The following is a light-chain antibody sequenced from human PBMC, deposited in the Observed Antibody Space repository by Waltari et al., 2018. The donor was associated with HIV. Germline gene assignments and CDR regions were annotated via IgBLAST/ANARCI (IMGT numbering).Light chain of an antibody. V-gene: IGLV3-1*01. CDR3: QAWDSSTYYV. CDR1: ILGDKF. J-gene: IGLJ1*01. CDR2: QDN. Sequence: SYALIQPPSVSVSPGQTASITCSGGILGDKFVSWYQQKPGQSPVLVLHQDNKRPSGIPERFSGSNSGNTATLTISGTQAMDEGDYYCQAWDSSTYYVFGTGTAVTVL.